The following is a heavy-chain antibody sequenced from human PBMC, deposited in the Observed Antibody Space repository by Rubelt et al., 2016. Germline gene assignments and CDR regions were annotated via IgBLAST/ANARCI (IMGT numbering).Heavy chain of an antibody. V-gene: IGHV3-23*01. Sequence: GGSLRLSCAASGLTFSIYAMNWVRQAPGKGLEWVSVVSGSGGITYYADSVKGRCTISRDNSMNTVYLQMNSLRTEDTAVYYCARVITFGGAAKYFDYWGRGTLITVSS. CDR1: GLTFSIYA. D-gene: IGHD3-16*01. CDR3: ARVITFGGAAKYFDY. CDR2: VSGSGGIT. J-gene: IGHJ4*02.